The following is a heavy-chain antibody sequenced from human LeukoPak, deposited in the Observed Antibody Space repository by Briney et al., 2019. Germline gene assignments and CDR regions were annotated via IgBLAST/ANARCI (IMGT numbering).Heavy chain of an antibody. CDR3: ARDYYSRFDY. J-gene: IGHJ4*02. V-gene: IGHV3-74*01. CDR2: INSEGSST. D-gene: IGHD3-22*01. CDR1: GFTLSRYG. Sequence: GGSLGLSCAASGFTLSRYGMNWVRQAPGKGLVWVSRINSEGSSTTYADSVKGRFTISRDNAKNTLILQMNSLRAEDTAVYYCARDYYSRFDYWGQGTLVTVSS.